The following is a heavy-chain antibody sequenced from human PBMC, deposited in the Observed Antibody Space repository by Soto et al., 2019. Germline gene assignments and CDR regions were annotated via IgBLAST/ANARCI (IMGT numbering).Heavy chain of an antibody. V-gene: IGHV3-23*01. D-gene: IGHD2-2*01. J-gene: IGHJ4*02. CDR2: NSGSGDST. CDR3: AKGGEGSCSKTSCFYFSDY. CDR1: GFTFSTYA. Sequence: EVQLLDSGGGLVQPGGSLRLSCAASGFTFSTYAMSWVRQAPGKGLEWVSTNSGSGDSTYYANSVKGRFTISRDNSRNTLDLQMNSLRVEDTAVYYCAKGGEGSCSKTSCFYFSDYWGQGTPVTVSA.